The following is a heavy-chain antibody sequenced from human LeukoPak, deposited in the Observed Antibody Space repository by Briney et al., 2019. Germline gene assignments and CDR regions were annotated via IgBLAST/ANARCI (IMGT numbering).Heavy chain of an antibody. J-gene: IGHJ4*02. Sequence: PSETLSLTCSVSGGSISSYYWSWLRQPPGKGLEWIGYIYYSGSTNYNPSLKSRVTISVDTSKNQFSLKLSSVTAADTAVYYCARGSGWYSYWGQGTLVTVSS. D-gene: IGHD6-19*01. V-gene: IGHV4-59*01. CDR3: ARGSGWYSY. CDR1: GGSISSYY. CDR2: IYYSGST.